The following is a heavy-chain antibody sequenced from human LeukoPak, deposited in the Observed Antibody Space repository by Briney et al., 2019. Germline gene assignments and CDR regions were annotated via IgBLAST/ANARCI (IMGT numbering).Heavy chain of an antibody. J-gene: IGHJ5*02. D-gene: IGHD2-21*01. CDR2: IVVGSGNT. Sequence: ASVTVSCKASGFTFTSSAVQWVRQARGQRLEWIGWIVVGSGNTNYAQKFQERVTITRDMSTSTAYMELSSLRSEDTAVYYCAADIASGGDPNWFDPWGQGTLVTVSS. CDR3: AADIASGGDPNWFDP. V-gene: IGHV1-58*01. CDR1: GFTFTSSA.